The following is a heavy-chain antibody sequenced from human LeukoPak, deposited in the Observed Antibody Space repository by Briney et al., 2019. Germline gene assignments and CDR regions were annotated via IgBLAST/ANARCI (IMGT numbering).Heavy chain of an antibody. CDR3: ATDYDYVWGSYRYTRY. D-gene: IGHD3-16*02. CDR1: GYTFTSYY. Sequence: ASVKVSCKASGYTFTSYYMHRVRQAPGQGLEWMGIINPSGGSTSYAQKFQGRVTMTRDTSTSTVYMELSSLRSEDTAVYYCATDYDYVWGSYRYTRYWGQGTLVTVSS. J-gene: IGHJ4*02. CDR2: INPSGGST. V-gene: IGHV1-46*01.